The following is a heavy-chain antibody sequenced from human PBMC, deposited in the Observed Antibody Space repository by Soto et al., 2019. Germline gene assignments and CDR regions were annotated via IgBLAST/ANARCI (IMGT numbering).Heavy chain of an antibody. D-gene: IGHD3-3*01. J-gene: IGHJ5*02. CDR3: ARGQRFSDSFDP. CDR1: GGAISGYY. V-gene: IGHV4-4*07. CDR2: IYSSGGT. Sequence: PSETLSLTYTVSGGAISGYYWTWIRQSAGKGLEWIGRIYSSGGTKYNPSLQSRVTMSLDTSKNQFSLRLSSVTAADTAVYYCARGQRFSDSFDPWGQGTLVTVSS.